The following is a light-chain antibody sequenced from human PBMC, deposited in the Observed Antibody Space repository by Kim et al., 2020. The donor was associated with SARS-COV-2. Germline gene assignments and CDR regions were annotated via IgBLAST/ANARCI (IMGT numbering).Light chain of an antibody. CDR2: DAS. CDR1: QNVSSR. V-gene: IGKV1-5*01. J-gene: IGKJ2*03. CDR3: QQYGAYYYS. Sequence: DVQMTQSPSTLSVSVGDRVTITCRASQNVSSRLAWYQQKQGQAPNVLIYDASALKSGVPSRFSASGSGTDFTLTISSLQPDDFATYFCQQYGAYYYSFGQGTKLEI.